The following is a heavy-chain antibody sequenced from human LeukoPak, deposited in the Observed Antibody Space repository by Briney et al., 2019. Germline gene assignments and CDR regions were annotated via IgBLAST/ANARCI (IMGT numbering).Heavy chain of an antibody. Sequence: GGSLRLSYAASGFTFSSYEMNWVRQAPGKGLEWVSYISSSGSTIYYADSVKGRFTISRDNAKNSLYLQMNSLRVEDTAVYYCARDFTFLGMDVWGRGTTVTVSS. CDR2: ISSSGSTI. CDR3: ARDFTFLGMDV. CDR1: GFTFSSYE. V-gene: IGHV3-48*03. D-gene: IGHD2/OR15-2a*01. J-gene: IGHJ6*02.